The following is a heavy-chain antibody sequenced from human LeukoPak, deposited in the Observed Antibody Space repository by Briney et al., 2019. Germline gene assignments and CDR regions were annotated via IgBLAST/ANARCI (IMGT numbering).Heavy chain of an antibody. CDR1: GFTFSDYY. D-gene: IGHD2-2*01. V-gene: IGHV3-11*01. J-gene: IGHJ6*02. Sequence: GGSLRLSCAASGFTFSDYYMSWIRQAPGKGLEWVSYIGSSGSTIYYADSVKGRFTISRDNAKNSLYLQMNSLRAEDTAVYYCARDRIVVVPAGRGYYYGMDVWGQGTTVTVSS. CDR3: ARDRIVVVPAGRGYYYGMDV. CDR2: IGSSGSTI.